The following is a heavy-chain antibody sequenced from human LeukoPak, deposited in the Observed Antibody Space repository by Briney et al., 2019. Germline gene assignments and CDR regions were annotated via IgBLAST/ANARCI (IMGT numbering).Heavy chain of an antibody. CDR2: INSDGSST. Sequence: GGSLRLSCAASGFTFSSYWMHWVRQAPGKGLVWVSRINSDGSSTSYADSVKGRFTISRDNAKNTLYLQMNSLRAEDTAVYYCAKDQDKYGDYPFDYWGQGTLVTVSS. CDR3: AKDQDKYGDYPFDY. CDR1: GFTFSSYW. J-gene: IGHJ4*02. V-gene: IGHV3-74*01. D-gene: IGHD4-17*01.